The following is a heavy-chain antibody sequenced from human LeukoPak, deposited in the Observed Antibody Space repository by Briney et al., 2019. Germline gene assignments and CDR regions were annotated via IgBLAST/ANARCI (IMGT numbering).Heavy chain of an antibody. Sequence: GGSLRLSCAASGFTFSSYWTHWVRQAPGKGLVWVSRINTDGSSTSYADSVKGRFTISRDNSKNTLYLQMNSLRAEDTAVYYCAKAEPPNSSSLDYWGQGTLVTVSS. CDR3: AKAEPPNSSSLDY. CDR2: INTDGSST. D-gene: IGHD6-13*01. CDR1: GFTFSSYW. J-gene: IGHJ4*02. V-gene: IGHV3-74*01.